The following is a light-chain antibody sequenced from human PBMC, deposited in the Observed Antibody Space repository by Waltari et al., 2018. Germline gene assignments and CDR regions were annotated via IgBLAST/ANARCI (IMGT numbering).Light chain of an antibody. CDR2: DTS. J-gene: IGKJ4*01. CDR3: QHRTTWPPSLT. CDR1: QSMSSS. Sequence: IVLTLSPATLSLSPGERATLSCRASQSMSSSLAWYQQKPGQAPRLLIYDTSKRATVIPARFSGSGSGTDFTLTISSLEPEDFAVYYCQHRTTWPPSLTFGGGTRVEVK. V-gene: IGKV3-11*01.